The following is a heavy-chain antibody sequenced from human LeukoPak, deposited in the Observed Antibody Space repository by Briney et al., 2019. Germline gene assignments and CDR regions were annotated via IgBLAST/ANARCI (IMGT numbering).Heavy chain of an antibody. CDR3: ASDGAAGTAYFDY. D-gene: IGHD6-19*01. V-gene: IGHV3-43*01. J-gene: IGHJ4*02. Sequence: GGSLRLSCAASGFMFDDYTMHWVRQAPGKGLEWVSLISGDGSRTNYADSVKGRFTISRDNSKNTLYLQMNSLRPEDTAVYYCASDGAAGTAYFDYWGQGTLVTVSS. CDR1: GFMFDDYT. CDR2: ISGDGSRT.